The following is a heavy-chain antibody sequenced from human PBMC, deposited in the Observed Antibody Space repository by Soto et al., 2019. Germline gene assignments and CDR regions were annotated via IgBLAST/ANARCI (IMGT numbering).Heavy chain of an antibody. CDR1: GGSISSYY. Sequence: QVQLQESGPGLVKPSETLSLTCTVSGGSISSYYWSWIRQPPGKGLEWIGYIYHSGSTNYNPSLKSRVTISVDTSKNQSSLKLSSVTAADTAVYYCARRYCSSSSCYLDYWGQGTLVTVSS. J-gene: IGHJ4*02. D-gene: IGHD2-15*01. CDR3: ARRYCSSSSCYLDY. V-gene: IGHV4-59*08. CDR2: IYHSGST.